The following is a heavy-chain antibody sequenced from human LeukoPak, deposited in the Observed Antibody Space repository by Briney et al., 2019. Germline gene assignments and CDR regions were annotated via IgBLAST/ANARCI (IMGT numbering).Heavy chain of an antibody. Sequence: ASVKVSCKASGYTFTSYGISWVRQAPGQGLEWMGWISAYNGNTNYAQKLQGRVTMTTDTSTSTAYMELRSLRSDDTAVYYCARAQTYYYDSSGYYYYLDYWGQGTLVTVSS. V-gene: IGHV1-18*01. CDR2: ISAYNGNT. J-gene: IGHJ4*02. D-gene: IGHD3-22*01. CDR1: GYTFTSYG. CDR3: ARAQTYYYDSSGYYYYLDY.